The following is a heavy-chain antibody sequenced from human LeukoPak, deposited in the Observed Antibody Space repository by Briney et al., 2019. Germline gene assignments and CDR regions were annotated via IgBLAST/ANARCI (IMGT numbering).Heavy chain of an antibody. CDR1: GFTVRSNY. J-gene: IGHJ4*02. Sequence: PGGSLRLSCAASGFTVRSNYMGWVRKAPGKGLEYDSVIYSGGNTYYAGSVKVRFTISRDNSKNTVYLQMNSLRAEDTAVFYCARLVATTGRLYFDYWGQGTLVTVSS. CDR3: ARLVATTGRLYFDY. V-gene: IGHV3-53*01. CDR2: IYSGGNT. D-gene: IGHD1-1*01.